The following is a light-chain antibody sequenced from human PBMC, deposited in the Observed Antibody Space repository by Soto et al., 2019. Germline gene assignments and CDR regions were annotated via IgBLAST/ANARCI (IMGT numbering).Light chain of an antibody. CDR2: SAS. CDR1: QSVSSSS. Sequence: EIVLTQSPGTLSLSPGERATLSCRASQSVSSSSLAWYQHKPGQAPRLLIYSASSRATGIPDRFSGSASGTDFTLTISRLEPEDFAVYYCQQYLGGFGQGTKVEIK. V-gene: IGKV3-20*01. CDR3: QQYLGG. J-gene: IGKJ1*01.